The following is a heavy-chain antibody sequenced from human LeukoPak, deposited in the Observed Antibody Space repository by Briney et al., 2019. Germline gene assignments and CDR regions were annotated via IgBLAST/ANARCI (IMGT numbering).Heavy chain of an antibody. CDR1: GFTFSNYR. J-gene: IGHJ4*02. Sequence: GGSLRLSCAASGFTFSNYRMSWVRQAPGNGPEWVANIKEDESEENYVDSVKGRFTISRDSAKNSLYLQMNSLRAEDTAVYYCARVTSGSSYRPFDYWGQGTLVTVSS. CDR2: IKEDESEE. V-gene: IGHV3-7*01. D-gene: IGHD3-10*01. CDR3: ARVTSGSSYRPFDY.